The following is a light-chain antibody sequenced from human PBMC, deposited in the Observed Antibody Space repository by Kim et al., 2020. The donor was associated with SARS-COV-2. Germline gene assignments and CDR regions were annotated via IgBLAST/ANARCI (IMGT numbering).Light chain of an antibody. Sequence: SASVGDRVSITCRASRDISTYLAWFQHKPGKAPKSLIYAASSLHSGVPSRFNVSGSGTDFTLTINNLHPEDLATYYCQQYNGSPYTFVQGTKLEI. V-gene: IGKV1-16*01. CDR3: QQYNGSPYT. CDR1: RDISTY. CDR2: AAS. J-gene: IGKJ2*01.